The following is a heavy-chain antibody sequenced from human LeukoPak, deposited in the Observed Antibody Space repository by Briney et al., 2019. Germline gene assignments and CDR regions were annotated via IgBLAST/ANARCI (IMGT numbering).Heavy chain of an antibody. J-gene: IGHJ4*02. V-gene: IGHV3-23*01. CDR1: GFTFSSYA. D-gene: IGHD3-9*01. Sequence: GGSLRLSCAASGFTFSSYAMSWVRQAPGKGLEWVSAISGSGGSTYYADSVKGRFTISRDNSKNTLYLQMNSLRAEDTAVYYCAKGPEHFVLRDFDWLLAFDYWGQGTLVTVSS. CDR2: ISGSGGST. CDR3: AKGPEHFVLRDFDWLLAFDY.